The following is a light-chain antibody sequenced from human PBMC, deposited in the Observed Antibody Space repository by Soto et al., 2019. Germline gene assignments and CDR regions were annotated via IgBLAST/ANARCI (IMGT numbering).Light chain of an antibody. J-gene: IGKJ4*01. CDR2: GAS. Sequence: EIVLTQSPGTLSLCPGERATLSCRASQSVSNNYLAWYQQKPGQAPRLLIYGASNRATGIPDRFSGSGSGTDFTLTISRLEPEDFAVYYCQQYGSSPLTFGGGTKVDIK. CDR3: QQYGSSPLT. V-gene: IGKV3-20*01. CDR1: QSVSNNY.